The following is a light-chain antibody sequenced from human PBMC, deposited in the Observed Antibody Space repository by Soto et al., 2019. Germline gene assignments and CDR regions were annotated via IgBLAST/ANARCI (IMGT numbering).Light chain of an antibody. CDR3: EPRSSTLWS. CDR2: AAY. Sequence: MTRSPPYPSATVGDRVTITCRASQSISSYLNWYQQKPGKAPKLVIYAAYSLQSGVQSRFSGSGSGTDFTLTIRSLQPEDLATYYCEPRSSTLWSVGQGTKV. CDR1: QSISSY. J-gene: IGKJ1*01. V-gene: IGKV1-39*01.